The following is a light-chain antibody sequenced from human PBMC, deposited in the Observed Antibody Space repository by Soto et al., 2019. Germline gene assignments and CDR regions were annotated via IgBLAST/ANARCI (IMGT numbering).Light chain of an antibody. V-gene: IGKV1-5*01. Sequence: DIVLTQSPSTLSSSLGERATLTCRASQTIDSWLAWYQQRPGQPPSLLIYGASTLASGIPSRFGGSGSGTEFTLTINSLQPDDFATYYCQQYHMYSGTFGQGTKVDIK. CDR1: QTIDSW. CDR2: GAS. J-gene: IGKJ1*01. CDR3: QQYHMYSGT.